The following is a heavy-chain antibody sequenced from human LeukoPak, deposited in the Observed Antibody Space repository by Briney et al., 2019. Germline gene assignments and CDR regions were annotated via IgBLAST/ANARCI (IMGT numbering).Heavy chain of an antibody. V-gene: IGHV5-10-1*01. CDR3: ARRVGATGWFDP. CDR1: GYSFTSYW. D-gene: IGHD1-26*01. J-gene: IGHJ5*02. CDR2: IDPSDSYT. Sequence: GESLKISCQGSGYSFTSYWISWVRQMPGKGLEWMGRIDPSDSYTNYSPSFQGHVTISADKSISTAYLQWSRLKASDTAMYYCARRVGATGWFDPWGQGTLVTVSS.